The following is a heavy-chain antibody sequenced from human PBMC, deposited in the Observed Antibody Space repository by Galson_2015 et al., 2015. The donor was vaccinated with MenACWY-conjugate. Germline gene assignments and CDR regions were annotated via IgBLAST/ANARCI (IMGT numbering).Heavy chain of an antibody. CDR3: VHSVITYGVLSGDDAFAA. CDR2: IYWDDDR. Sequence: PALVKPTQTLTLTCTLSGFSLTTSGVGVGWIRQPPGKALEWLALIYWDDDRSYSPSLRTRLAITKETSRNQVVFTMANMDPVDTATYYCVHSVITYGVLSGDDAFAAWGLRTWAPASS. J-gene: IGHJ3*01. V-gene: IGHV2-5*02. CDR1: GFSLTTSGVG. D-gene: IGHD7-27*01.